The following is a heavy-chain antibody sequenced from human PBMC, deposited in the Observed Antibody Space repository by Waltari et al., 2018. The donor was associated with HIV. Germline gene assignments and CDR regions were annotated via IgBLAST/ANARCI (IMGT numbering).Heavy chain of an antibody. D-gene: IGHD4-4*01. J-gene: IGHJ4*02. CDR3: ARGATVYFDY. Sequence: QLQLQESGSGLVKPSQTLSLTCAVSGGPISSGGYPWSWIRQPPGKGLEWIGYIYHSGSTYYNPSLKSRVTISVDRSKNQFSLKLSSVTAADTAVYYCARGATVYFDYWGQGTLVTVSS. CDR1: GGPISSGGYP. CDR2: IYHSGST. V-gene: IGHV4-30-2*01.